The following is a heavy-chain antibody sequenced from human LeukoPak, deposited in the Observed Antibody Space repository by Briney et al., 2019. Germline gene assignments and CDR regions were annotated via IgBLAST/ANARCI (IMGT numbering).Heavy chain of an antibody. Sequence: GGSLRLSCAASGFTFSSYAMSWVRRAPGKGLKWVSGISGSGARTYYADSVKGRFTISRDNSKNTLYLQMNSLRAEDTAVYFCAKDPYNTELANTNGWFDPWGQGTLVTISS. CDR3: AKDPYNTELANTNGWFDP. V-gene: IGHV3-23*01. D-gene: IGHD5-24*01. CDR2: ISGSGART. CDR1: GFTFSSYA. J-gene: IGHJ5*02.